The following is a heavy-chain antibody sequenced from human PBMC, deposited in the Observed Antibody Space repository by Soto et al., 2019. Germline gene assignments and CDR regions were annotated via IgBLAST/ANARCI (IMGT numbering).Heavy chain of an antibody. CDR2: ISSSSSTI. J-gene: IGHJ3*02. D-gene: IGHD4-17*01. CDR3: ARHPEMTTVTSDAFDI. CDR1: GFTFSSYS. Sequence: EVQLVESGGGLVQPGGSLRLSCAASGFTFSSYSMNWVRQAPGEGLEWVSYISSSSSTIYYADSVKGRFTISRDNAKNSLYLQMNSLRDEDTAVYYCARHPEMTTVTSDAFDIWGQGTMVTVSS. V-gene: IGHV3-48*02.